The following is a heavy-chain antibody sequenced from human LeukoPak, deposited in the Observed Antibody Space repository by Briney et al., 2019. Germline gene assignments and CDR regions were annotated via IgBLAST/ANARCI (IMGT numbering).Heavy chain of an antibody. CDR2: FDPEDGET. J-gene: IGHJ4*02. V-gene: IGHV1-24*01. CDR1: GYTLTELS. D-gene: IGHD2-2*01. Sequence: GASVKVSCKVSGYTLTELSTHWVRQAPGKGLERMGGFDPEDGETIYAQKFQDRVTMTEDTSTDTVYMELSSLRSEDTAVYYCAAEYQLLLDYWGQGTLVTVPS. CDR3: AAEYQLLLDY.